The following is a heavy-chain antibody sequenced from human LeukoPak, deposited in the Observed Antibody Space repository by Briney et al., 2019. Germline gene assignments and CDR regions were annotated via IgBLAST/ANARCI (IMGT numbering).Heavy chain of an antibody. J-gene: IGHJ5*02. CDR3: ARATTDYGDCMYNWFDP. D-gene: IGHD4-17*01. V-gene: IGHV4-31*03. CDR2: IFLSGRT. CDR1: GGSISSGGYY. Sequence: SQTLSLTCTVSGGSISSGGYYWSWLRQHPGKGLEWIGYIFLSGRTYYNTSLKSRVTISVDTSKNQFSLKLSSVTAADTAVYYCARATTDYGDCMYNWFDPWGRGKLASVS.